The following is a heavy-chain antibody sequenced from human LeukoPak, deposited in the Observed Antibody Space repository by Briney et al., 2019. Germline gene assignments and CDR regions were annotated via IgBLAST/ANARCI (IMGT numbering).Heavy chain of an antibody. CDR3: ARDLSGSGSYPYYYYGMDV. J-gene: IGHJ6*02. Sequence: PGGSLRLSCAASGFTFSSYWMSWVRQAPGKGLEWVANIKQDGSEKYYVDSVKGRFTISRDNAKNSLYLQMNSLRAEDTAVYYCARDLSGSGSYPYYYYGMDVWGQGTTVTVSS. CDR2: IKQDGSEK. CDR1: GFTFSSYW. V-gene: IGHV3-7*01. D-gene: IGHD3-10*01.